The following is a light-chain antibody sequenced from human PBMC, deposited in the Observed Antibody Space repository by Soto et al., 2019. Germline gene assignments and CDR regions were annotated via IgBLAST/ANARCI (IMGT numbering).Light chain of an antibody. V-gene: IGKV3-20*01. J-gene: IGKJ3*01. Sequence: EIVLTQSPGTLSLSPGEIATLSCRSSQSVSSSYLAWYQQKPGQAPRLLIYGASSRATGIPDRFSGSGSGTDFTLTISRLEPEDFEVYYCQQYGSAPFTFGPGTKVDIK. CDR1: QSVSSSY. CDR3: QQYGSAPFT. CDR2: GAS.